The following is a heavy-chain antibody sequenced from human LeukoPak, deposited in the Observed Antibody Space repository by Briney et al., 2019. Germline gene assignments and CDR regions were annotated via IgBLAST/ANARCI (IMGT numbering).Heavy chain of an antibody. J-gene: IGHJ4*02. D-gene: IGHD3-10*02. CDR3: ARDFDDVNGDFYYIPDF. Sequence: PGGSLRLSCAASGFQFSRNVMHWVRQAPGKGQEWVAFIRYDGTKKFYGDSVRGRFTISRDNSKNTLYLEMNSLRHEDTAVYSCARDFDDVNGDFYYIPDFWGQGTLVTVSS. CDR1: GFQFSRNV. CDR2: IRYDGTKK. V-gene: IGHV3-30*02.